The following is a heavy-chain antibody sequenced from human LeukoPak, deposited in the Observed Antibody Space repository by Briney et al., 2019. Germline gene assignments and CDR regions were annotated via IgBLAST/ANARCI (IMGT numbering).Heavy chain of an antibody. D-gene: IGHD6-19*01. CDR2: ISSDESST. Sequence: GGSLRLSCAVSGFTFSSYWMHWVRQAPGKGLVWVSRISSDESSTSYADSVKGRFTISRDSAKNTLYLHMNSLRAEDTAVYYCARTIAGAGSYYGGTGFDYWGQGTLVTVSS. CDR1: GFTFSSYW. CDR3: ARTIAGAGSYYGGTGFDY. V-gene: IGHV3-74*01. J-gene: IGHJ4*02.